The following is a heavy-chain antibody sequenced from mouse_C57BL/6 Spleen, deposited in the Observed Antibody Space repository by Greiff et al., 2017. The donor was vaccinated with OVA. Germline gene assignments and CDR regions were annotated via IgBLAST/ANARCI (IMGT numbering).Heavy chain of an antibody. D-gene: IGHD1-1*01. CDR1: GYTFTSYW. CDR2: INPSNGGT. CDR3: AIITTVVAHGYFDV. J-gene: IGHJ1*03. V-gene: IGHV1-53*01. Sequence: QVQLQQPGPELVKPGASVKLSCKASGYTFTSYWMHWVKQRPGQGLEWIGNINPSNGGTNYNEKFKSKATLTVDKSSSTAYMQLSSLTSEDSAVYYCAIITTVVAHGYFDVWGTGTTVTVSS.